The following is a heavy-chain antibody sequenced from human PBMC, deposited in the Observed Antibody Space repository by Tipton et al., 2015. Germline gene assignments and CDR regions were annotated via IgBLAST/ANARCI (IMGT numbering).Heavy chain of an antibody. J-gene: IGHJ4*02. CDR1: GDSLSTYY. Sequence: TLSLTCTVSGDSLSTYYWSWIRQSPGKGLEWIGYIYYNGNTKYNPSLKGRVTILVDTSKNQFSLKLTSVTAADTAVYYCACQDYDSLTRDYQTVDYWGQGTLVTVSS. CDR3: ACQDYDSLTRDYQTVDY. CDR2: IYYNGNT. V-gene: IGHV4-59*08. D-gene: IGHD3-9*01.